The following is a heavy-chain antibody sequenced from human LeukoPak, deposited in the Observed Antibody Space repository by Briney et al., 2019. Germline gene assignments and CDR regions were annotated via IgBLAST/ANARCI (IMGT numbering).Heavy chain of an antibody. Sequence: TGGSLRLSCGTSGFTFSDSWMSWFRQAPGQGLEWVASIEDDGSDKYYLDSVRGRFTISRDNAEDSLYLQLDDLRAEDTAVFYCARHLLRGQNFDYWGQGTLVTVSS. CDR1: GFTFSDSW. CDR3: ARHLLRGQNFDY. CDR2: IEDDGSDK. V-gene: IGHV3-7*01. J-gene: IGHJ4*02.